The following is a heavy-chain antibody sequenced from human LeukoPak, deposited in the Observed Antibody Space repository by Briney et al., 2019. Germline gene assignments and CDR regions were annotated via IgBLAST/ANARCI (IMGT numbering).Heavy chain of an antibody. CDR1: GGSISSYY. V-gene: IGHV4-59*01. CDR2: IYYSGST. CDR3: ARSIAAAGLYNWFDP. D-gene: IGHD6-13*01. J-gene: IGHJ5*02. Sequence: SETLSLTCTVSGGSISSYYWSWIRQPPGKGLEWIGYIYYSGSTNYNPSLKSRVTISVDTSKNQFSLKLSSVTAADTAVYYCARSIAAAGLYNWFDPWGQGTLVTVSS.